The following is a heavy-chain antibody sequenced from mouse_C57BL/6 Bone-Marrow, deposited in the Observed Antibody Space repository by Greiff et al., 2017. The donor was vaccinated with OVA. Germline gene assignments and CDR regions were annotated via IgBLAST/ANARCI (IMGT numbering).Heavy chain of an antibody. CDR3: VSPSLCYYEGFAY. CDR2: IRSKSNNYAT. CDR1: GFSFTTYA. J-gene: IGHJ3*01. D-gene: IGHD1-1*01. Sequence: EVKLLESGGGLVQPKGSLKLSCAASGFSFTTYAMNWVRQAPGKGLEWVARIRSKSNNYATYYADSVKDRFTISRDDSENMLYLQMNNLKTEETAMYYCVSPSLCYYEGFAYWGQGTLVTVSA. V-gene: IGHV10-1*01.